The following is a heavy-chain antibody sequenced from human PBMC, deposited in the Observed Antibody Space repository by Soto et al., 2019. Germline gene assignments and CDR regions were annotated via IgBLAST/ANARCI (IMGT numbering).Heavy chain of an antibody. CDR1: GDSISSGNKY. CDR2: IFSSGAT. CDR3: ASVPSPFDYYYAIDV. J-gene: IGHJ6*02. Sequence: QVQLRESGPGLVMPSQTLSLTCTVSGDSISSGNKYWSWIRQPPGKGLEWIGYIFSSGATYYNPSLKSRLTMSLDASQNQFSLKLNYLTDAETSVYFCASVPSPFDYYYAIDVWGQGTTVTVSS. V-gene: IGHV4-30-4*01. D-gene: IGHD3-16*01.